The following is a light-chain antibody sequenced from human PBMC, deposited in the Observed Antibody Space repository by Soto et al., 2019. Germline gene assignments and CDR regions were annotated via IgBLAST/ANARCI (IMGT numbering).Light chain of an antibody. V-gene: IGLV2-8*01. CDR2: EVS. CDR1: SSDVGGYNY. CDR3: SSYAGSDKRV. Sequence: QSALTQPPSAPGSPGQSVTISCTGTSSDVGGYNYVAWYQQHPGKAPKIIIYEVSKRPTGVPDRFSGSKSGNTASLTVSGLQAEDEADYYCSSYAGSDKRVFGTGTKLTVL. J-gene: IGLJ1*01.